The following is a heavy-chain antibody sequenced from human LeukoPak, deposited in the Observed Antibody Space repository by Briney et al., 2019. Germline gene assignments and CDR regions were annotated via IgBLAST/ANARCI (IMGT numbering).Heavy chain of an antibody. CDR1: GFTFSIYA. J-gene: IGHJ4*02. V-gene: IGHV3-23*01. D-gene: IGHD2-2*03. CDR2: ISGSGGGT. Sequence: GGSLRLSCAASGFTFSIYAMSWVRQAPGKGLEWVSAISGSGGGTYYADSVKGRFTISRDNSKNTLYLQMNSLRAKDTAVYYCAKNPGGYCSTTSCYVDYWGQGTLVTVSS. CDR3: AKNPGGYCSTTSCYVDY.